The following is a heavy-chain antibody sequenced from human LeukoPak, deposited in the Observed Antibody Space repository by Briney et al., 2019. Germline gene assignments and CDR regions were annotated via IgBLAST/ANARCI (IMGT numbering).Heavy chain of an antibody. D-gene: IGHD3-10*01. CDR3: ARTALITMDY. V-gene: IGHV3-48*03. CDR2: ISSSGSTI. CDR1: GFTFSSYE. J-gene: IGHJ4*02. Sequence: GGSLRLPCAASGFTFSSYEMNWVRQAPGKGLEWVSYISSSGSTIYYADSVKGRFTISRDNAKNSLYLQMNSLRAEDTAVYYCARTALITMDYWGQGTLVTVSS.